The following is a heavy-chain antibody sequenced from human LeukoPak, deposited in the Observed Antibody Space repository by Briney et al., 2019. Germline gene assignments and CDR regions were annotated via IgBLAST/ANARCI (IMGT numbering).Heavy chain of an antibody. CDR3: ARGTDYYDSSGYYYSAFDI. Sequence: PSETLSLTCTVSGGSMSGYYWSWIRQPAGKGLEWIGRIHTSGHTNYNPSLKSRVTMSVDTSKNQFSLKLSSVTAADTAVYYCARGTDYYDSSGYYYSAFDIWGQGTMVTVSS. J-gene: IGHJ3*02. CDR2: IHTSGHT. CDR1: GGSMSGYY. V-gene: IGHV4-4*07. D-gene: IGHD3-22*01.